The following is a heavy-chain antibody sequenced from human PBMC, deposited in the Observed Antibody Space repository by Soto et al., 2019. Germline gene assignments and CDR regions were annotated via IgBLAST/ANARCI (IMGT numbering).Heavy chain of an antibody. Sequence: GASVKVSCKASGYPFTSYGISWVRQAPGQGLEWMGWISAYNGNTNYAQKLQGRVTMTTDTSTSTAYMDLRSLRSDDTAVYYCASSLLVGYGLEGESHWGQGTLVTVSS. D-gene: IGHD5-18*01. CDR3: ASSLLVGYGLEGESH. CDR2: ISAYNGNT. CDR1: GYPFTSYG. J-gene: IGHJ4*02. V-gene: IGHV1-18*01.